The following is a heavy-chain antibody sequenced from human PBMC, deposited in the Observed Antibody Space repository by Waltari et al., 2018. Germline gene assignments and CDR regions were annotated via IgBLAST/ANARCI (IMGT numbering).Heavy chain of an antibody. J-gene: IGHJ3*02. CDR3: AGLVVVPASSTFDI. CDR1: GFTVSSNS. D-gene: IGHD2-2*01. CDR2: IYSGVST. Sequence: EVQLVESGGGLIQPGGYLRLSCAASGFTVSSNSMSWVRQAPGKGLEWVSVIYSGVSTYYADSVKGRFTISRDNSKNTLYLQMNSLRAEDTAVYYCAGLVVVPASSTFDIWGQGTMVTVSS. V-gene: IGHV3-53*01.